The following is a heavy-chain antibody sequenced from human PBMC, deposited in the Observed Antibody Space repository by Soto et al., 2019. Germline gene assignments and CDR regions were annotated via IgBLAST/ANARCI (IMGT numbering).Heavy chain of an antibody. D-gene: IGHD3-10*01. CDR2: MNPNSGDT. CDR3: ARGELLWFGELLR. J-gene: IGHJ4*02. V-gene: IGHV1-8*01. Sequence: QVQLVQSGAEVKKPGASVKVSCKASGYTFTSYEINWVRQATGQGLAWMGWMNPNSGDTGYAQKFQGRVTMPRNTSISTAYMELSSLRSEDTAVYYCARGELLWFGELLRWGQGTLVTVSS. CDR1: GYTFTSYE.